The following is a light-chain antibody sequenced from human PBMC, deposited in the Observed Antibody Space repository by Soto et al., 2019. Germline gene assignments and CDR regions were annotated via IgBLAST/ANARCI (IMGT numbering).Light chain of an antibody. CDR2: AAS. Sequence: DIQMTQSPSSLSASVRDRVTITCRASQTINRFLNWYQQKPGKAPKLLIYAASSLQSGVPSRCSGSGSGTDFTLTISDLQPEDFATYYCQQSYSTPSYTFGQGTKLEIK. J-gene: IGKJ2*01. CDR1: QTINRF. CDR3: QQSYSTPSYT. V-gene: IGKV1-39*01.